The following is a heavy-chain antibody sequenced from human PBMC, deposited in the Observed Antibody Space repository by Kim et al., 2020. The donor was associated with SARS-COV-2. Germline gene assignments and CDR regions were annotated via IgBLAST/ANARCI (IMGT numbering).Heavy chain of an antibody. J-gene: IGHJ4*02. V-gene: IGHV4-38-2*02. CDR2: IYHSGST. CDR3: ARGDKGWAGTLVD. CDR1: GYSISSGYY. D-gene: IGHD6-19*01. Sequence: SETLSLTCTVSGYSISSGYYWGWIRQPPGKGLEWIGSIYHSGSTYYNPSLKSRVTISVDTSKNQFSLKLSSVTAADTAVYYCARGDKGWAGTLVDWGQGTLVTVSS.